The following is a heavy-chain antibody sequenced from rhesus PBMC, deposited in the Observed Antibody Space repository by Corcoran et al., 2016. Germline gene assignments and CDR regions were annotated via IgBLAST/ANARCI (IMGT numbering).Heavy chain of an antibody. CDR1: GGSFSSYW. J-gene: IGHJ4*01. D-gene: IGHD5-42*01. CDR3: ARRGYSGYSYGDYFDY. Sequence: QLQLQESGPGLVKPSETLSLTCAVSGGSFSSYWWSWIRQPPGKGLEWIGEINGNSGSTNYNPSLKGRVTISNDASKNQFSLKLISVTAADTAVYYCARRGYSGYSYGDYFDYWGQGVLVTVSS. CDR2: INGNSGST. V-gene: IGHV4-80*01.